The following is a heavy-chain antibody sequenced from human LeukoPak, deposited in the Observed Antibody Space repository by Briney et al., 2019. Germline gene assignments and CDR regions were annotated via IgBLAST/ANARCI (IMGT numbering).Heavy chain of an antibody. D-gene: IGHD6-13*01. CDR1: GGSVSDGNYY. Sequence: SETLSLTCTVSGGSVSDGNYYWSWIRQPAGEGLEWIGRIYTSGSTNYNPSLKSRVTISVDTSKNQFSLKLSSVTAADTAVYYCARDLFSSSWYANDAFDIWGQGTMVTVSS. V-gene: IGHV4-61*02. J-gene: IGHJ3*02. CDR2: IYTSGST. CDR3: ARDLFSSSWYANDAFDI.